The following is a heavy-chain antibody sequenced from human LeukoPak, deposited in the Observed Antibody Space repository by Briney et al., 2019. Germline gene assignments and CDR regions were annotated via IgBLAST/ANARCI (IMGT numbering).Heavy chain of an antibody. CDR3: ASLEMATISYFDY. D-gene: IGHD5-24*01. J-gene: IGHJ4*02. CDR1: GGTFSSYA. CDR2: IIPIFGTA. V-gene: IGHV1-69*05. Sequence: SVKVSCKASGGTFSSYAISWVRQAPGQGLEWMGGIIPIFGTANYAQKFQGRVTITTGESTSTAYMELSSLRSEDTAVYYCASLEMATISYFDYWGQGTLVTVSS.